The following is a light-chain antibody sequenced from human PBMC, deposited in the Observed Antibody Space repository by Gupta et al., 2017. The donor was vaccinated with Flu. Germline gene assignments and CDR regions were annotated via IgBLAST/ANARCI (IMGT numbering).Light chain of an antibody. V-gene: IGKV1-9*01. CDR2: AAS. CDR1: QSISSY. CDR3: QQLNSYPRT. Sequence: PSFLSASVGDRVTITCRASQSISSYLAWYQQIPGSAPKLLIYAASTLQSGVPSRFSGSGSGTEFTLTISSLQPEDFATYYCQQLNSYPRTFGQGTKLEVK. J-gene: IGKJ2*01.